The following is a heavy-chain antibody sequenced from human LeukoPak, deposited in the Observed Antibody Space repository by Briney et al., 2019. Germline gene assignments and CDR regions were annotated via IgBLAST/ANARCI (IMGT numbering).Heavy chain of an antibody. CDR2: IYYSGST. V-gene: IGHV4-39*01. Sequence: SETLSLTCTVSGGSISSSVYYWGWIRQPPGKGLEWIGSIYYSGSTYYNPSLKSRVTISVDTSKNQFSLKLSSVTAADTAVYYCARGSHSSGFYDPWGQGTLVTVSS. CDR1: GGSISSSVYY. D-gene: IGHD3-22*01. CDR3: ARGSHSSGFYDP. J-gene: IGHJ5*02.